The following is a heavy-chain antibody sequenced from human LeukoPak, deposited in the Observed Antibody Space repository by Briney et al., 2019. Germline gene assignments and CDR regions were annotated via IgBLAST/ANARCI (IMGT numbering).Heavy chain of an antibody. D-gene: IGHD6-13*01. CDR1: GYTFTGYY. Sequence: GASVKVSCKASGYTFTGYYMHWVRQAPGQGLEWMGWINPNSGGTNYAQKFQGRVTMTRDTSISTAYMELSRLRSDDTAVYYCARDQKHPYAAAVGDDYFDYWGQGTLVTVSS. V-gene: IGHV1-2*02. CDR2: INPNSGGT. CDR3: ARDQKHPYAAAVGDDYFDY. J-gene: IGHJ4*02.